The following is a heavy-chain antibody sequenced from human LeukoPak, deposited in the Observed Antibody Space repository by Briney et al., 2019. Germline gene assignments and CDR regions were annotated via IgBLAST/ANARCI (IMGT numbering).Heavy chain of an antibody. V-gene: IGHV3-30*02. J-gene: IGHJ4*02. Sequence: GGSLRLSCAASGFTFSHHGMHWVRQAPGKGPEWVAFILFDGSKKYFVDSVKGRFTISRDNSKNAVSLQMNNLRTEDTAMYYCARAVDKGTGYYMDFWGQGTLVTVSS. D-gene: IGHD3-22*01. CDR1: GFTFSHHG. CDR2: ILFDGSKK. CDR3: ARAVDKGTGYYMDF.